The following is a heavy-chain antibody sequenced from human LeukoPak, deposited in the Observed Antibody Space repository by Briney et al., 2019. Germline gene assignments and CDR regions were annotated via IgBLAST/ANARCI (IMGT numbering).Heavy chain of an antibody. D-gene: IGHD3-22*01. J-gene: IGHJ4*02. CDR1: GFTFTSFA. V-gene: IGHV3-23*01. CDR3: AKHSHDGSAPYYEVQLDY. Sequence: SGGSLRLSCAASGFTFTSFATSWVRQAPGKGLEWVSTISRSGVATYYANSVKGRFTISRDNSKNTVYVQMNSLRAEDTAIYYCAKHSHDGSAPYYEVQLDYWGQGTLVTVSS. CDR2: ISRSGVAT.